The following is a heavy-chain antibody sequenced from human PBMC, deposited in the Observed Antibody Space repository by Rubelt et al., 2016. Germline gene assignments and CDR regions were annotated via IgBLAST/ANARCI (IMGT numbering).Heavy chain of an antibody. V-gene: IGHV1-3*01. D-gene: IGHD6-19*01. CDR3: AREDTTDRGWYDALDI. CDR2: INAGNGNT. Sequence: QVQLVQSGAEVKKPGASVKVSCKASEYSFTKNPIHWVRQATGQRLEWMGWINAGNGNTQYSQKFQGRVTITRETSARTAYMELSSLRSEGTAVYYCAREDTTDRGWYDALDIWGQGTMVTVSS. J-gene: IGHJ3*02. CDR1: EYSFTKNP.